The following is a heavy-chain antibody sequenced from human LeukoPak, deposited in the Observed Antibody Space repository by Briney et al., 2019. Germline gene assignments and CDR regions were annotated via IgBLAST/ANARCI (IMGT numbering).Heavy chain of an antibody. V-gene: IGHV3-21*01. CDR3: ARDGYKYCSGGSCYPWGYYYYGMDV. D-gene: IGHD2-15*01. Sequence: GGSLRLSCAASGFTFSSYSMNWVRQAPGKGLEWVSSISSSSNYIYYADSVKGRFTISRDNAKNSLYLQMNSLRAEDTAVYYCARDGYKYCSGGSCYPWGYYYYGMDVWGQGTTVTVSS. CDR2: ISSSSNYI. J-gene: IGHJ6*02. CDR1: GFTFSSYS.